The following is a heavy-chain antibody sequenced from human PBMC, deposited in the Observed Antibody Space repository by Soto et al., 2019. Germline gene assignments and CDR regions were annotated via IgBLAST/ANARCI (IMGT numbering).Heavy chain of an antibody. Sequence: SETLSLTCTVSGGSISSYYWSWIRQPPGKGLEWIGYIYYSGSTNYNPSLKSRVTISVDTSKNQFSLKLSSVTAADTAMYYCARGLVPAAINRGPPWWFDPWGQGTLVTVSS. J-gene: IGHJ5*02. V-gene: IGHV4-59*01. D-gene: IGHD2-2*02. CDR3: ARGLVPAAINRGPPWWFDP. CDR2: IYYSGST. CDR1: GGSISSYY.